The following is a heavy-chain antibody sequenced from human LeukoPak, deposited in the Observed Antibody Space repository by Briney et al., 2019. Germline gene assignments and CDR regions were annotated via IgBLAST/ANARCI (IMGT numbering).Heavy chain of an antibody. D-gene: IGHD3-3*01. CDR3: AKGGSRFLEWFSDY. V-gene: IGHV3-23*01. CDR1: GFTFSSYG. J-gene: IGHJ4*02. CDR2: ISGSGGST. Sequence: GGSLGLSCAASGFTFSSYGMSWVRQAPGKGLEWVSAISGSGGSTYYADSVRGRFTISRDNSKNTLYLQMNSLRAEDTAVYYCAKGGSRFLEWFSDYWGQGTLVTVSS.